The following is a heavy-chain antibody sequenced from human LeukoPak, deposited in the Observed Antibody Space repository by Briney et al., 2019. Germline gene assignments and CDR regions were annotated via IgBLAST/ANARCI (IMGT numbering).Heavy chain of an antibody. CDR1: GYSFTSYW. D-gene: IGHD6-19*01. V-gene: IGHV5-51*07. Sequence: RGEPLKISCKGSGYSFTSYWIGWVHQMPGKGLEWMGIIYPGDSDTRYSPSFQDQVTISADKSISTAYLQWSSLKASDTAMYYCARDSGGYSSGWEFDYWGQGTLVTVSS. CDR2: IYPGDSDT. J-gene: IGHJ4*02. CDR3: ARDSGGYSSGWEFDY.